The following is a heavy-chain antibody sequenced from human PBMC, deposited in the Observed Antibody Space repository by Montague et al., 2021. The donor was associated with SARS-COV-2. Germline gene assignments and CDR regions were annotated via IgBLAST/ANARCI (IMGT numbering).Heavy chain of an antibody. CDR3: AKDPVPVAGRYFDY. D-gene: IGHD6-19*01. V-gene: IGHV3-23*03. CDR1: GFTFNNYA. CDR2: TASGGRST. Sequence: SLRLSCAASGFTFNNYAMNWVRQAPGKGLEWVSVTASGGRSTFYADSVKGRFTISRDNSKDTLYLQMYSLRPEDTAIYYCAKDPVPVAGRYFDYWGQGTLVTVSS. J-gene: IGHJ4*02.